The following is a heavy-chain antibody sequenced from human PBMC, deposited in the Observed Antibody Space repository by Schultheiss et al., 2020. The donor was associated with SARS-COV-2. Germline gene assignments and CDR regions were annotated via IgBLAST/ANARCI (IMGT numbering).Heavy chain of an antibody. CDR1: GYTFTGYY. J-gene: IGHJ6*03. D-gene: IGHD2-2*02. Sequence: ASVKVSCKASGYTFTGYYMHWVRQAPGQGLEWMGWINPNSGGTNYAQKFQGRVTMTRDTSISTAYMELSSLRSEDTAVYYCARDLAVPAAINEYYYYYMDVWGKGTTVTVSS. CDR2: INPNSGGT. V-gene: IGHV1-2*02. CDR3: ARDLAVPAAINEYYYYYMDV.